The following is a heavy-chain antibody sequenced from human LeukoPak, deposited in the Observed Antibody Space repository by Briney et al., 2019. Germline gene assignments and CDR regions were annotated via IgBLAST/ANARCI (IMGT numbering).Heavy chain of an antibody. D-gene: IGHD3-10*01. Sequence: GESLKISCKGSGYSFTCYWIGWVRQMPGKGLEWMGIIYPGDSDTRYSPSFQGQVTISADKSISTAYLQWSSLKASDTAVYYCARLGSDYYYAPNWFDPWGQGTLVTVSS. CDR3: ARLGSDYYYAPNWFDP. CDR1: GYSFTCYW. J-gene: IGHJ5*02. V-gene: IGHV5-51*01. CDR2: IYPGDSDT.